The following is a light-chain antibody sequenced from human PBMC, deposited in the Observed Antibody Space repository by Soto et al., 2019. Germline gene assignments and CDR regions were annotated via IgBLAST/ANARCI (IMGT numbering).Light chain of an antibody. CDR3: QQSYSTPHT. Sequence: DIQMTQSPSSLSASVGDRVTITCRASQSISSYLNWYQQKPGKVTNLLIYASSSLQSGVPSRFSGSGSGTEFTLTISCLQPEDFATYYCQQSYSTPHTFGQGTKV. V-gene: IGKV1-39*01. J-gene: IGKJ1*01. CDR2: ASS. CDR1: QSISSY.